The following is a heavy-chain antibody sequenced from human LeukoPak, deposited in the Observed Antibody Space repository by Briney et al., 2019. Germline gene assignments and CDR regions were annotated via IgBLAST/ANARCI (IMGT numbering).Heavy chain of an antibody. CDR1: GFTFDSFA. Sequence: GGSLRLSCAASGFTFDSFAMHWVRQAPGKGLEWVAVISYDGSNKYYADSVKGRFTISRDNSKNTLYLQMNSLRAEDTAVYYCARGVVVAGNWFDPWGQGTLVTVSS. J-gene: IGHJ5*02. CDR2: ISYDGSNK. V-gene: IGHV3-30-3*01. D-gene: IGHD2-15*01. CDR3: ARGVVVAGNWFDP.